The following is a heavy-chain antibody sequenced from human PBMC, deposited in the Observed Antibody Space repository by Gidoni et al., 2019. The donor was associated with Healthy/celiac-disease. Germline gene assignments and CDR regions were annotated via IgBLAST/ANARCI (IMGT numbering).Heavy chain of an antibody. CDR2: ISWNSGSI. CDR1: GFTFDDYA. D-gene: IGHD3-10*01. Sequence: EVQLVESGGGLVQPGRSLRLSCAASGFTFDDYAMHWVRQAPGKGLGWVSGISWNSGSIGYADSVKGRFTISRDNAKNSLYLQMNSLRAEDTALYYCAKDMRGRNYGSGSPFDYWGQGTLVTVSS. J-gene: IGHJ4*02. V-gene: IGHV3-9*01. CDR3: AKDMRGRNYGSGSPFDY.